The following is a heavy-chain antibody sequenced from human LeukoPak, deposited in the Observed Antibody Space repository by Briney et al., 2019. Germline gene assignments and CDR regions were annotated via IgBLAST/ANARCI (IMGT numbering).Heavy chain of an antibody. J-gene: IGHJ4*02. V-gene: IGHV3-23*01. Sequence: GGSLRLSCAVSGITLSNYGMSWVRQAPGKGLEWVAGISGSGGSTNYADSVKGRFTISRDNPKNTLYLQMTSLGAEDTAVYFCAKRGVVIRVILVGFHKEAYYFDSWGQGALVTVSS. CDR2: ISGSGGST. CDR3: AKRGVVIRVILVGFHKEAYYFDS. CDR1: GITLSNYG. D-gene: IGHD3-22*01.